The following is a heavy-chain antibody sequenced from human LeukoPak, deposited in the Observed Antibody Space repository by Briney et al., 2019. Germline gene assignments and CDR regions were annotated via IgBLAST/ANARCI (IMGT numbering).Heavy chain of an antibody. CDR1: GGSISSYY. CDR2: IYYSGST. D-gene: IGHD3-3*01. J-gene: IGHJ6*03. V-gene: IGHV4-59*01. Sequence: SETLSLTCTVSGGSISSYYWSWIRQPPGKGLEWIGYIYYSGSTNYNPSLKSRVTISVDTSKNQFSLKLSPVTAADTAVYYCARLLTRVEPIFGVVHVYMDVWGKGTTVTVSS. CDR3: ARLLTRVEPIFGVVHVYMDV.